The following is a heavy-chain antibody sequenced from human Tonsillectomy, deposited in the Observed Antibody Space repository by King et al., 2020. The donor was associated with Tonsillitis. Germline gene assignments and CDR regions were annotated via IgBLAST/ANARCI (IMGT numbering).Heavy chain of an antibody. CDR3: ARQWYDILTGYYGGGYGMDV. D-gene: IGHD3-9*01. CDR1: GYTFTSYG. CDR2: ISAYNGNT. J-gene: IGHJ6*02. Sequence: QLVQSGAEVKKPGASVKVSCKASGYTFTSYGISWVRQAPGQGLEWMGWISAYNGNTNYAQKLQGRVTMTTDTSTSTAYMELRSLRSDDTAVYYCARQWYDILTGYYGGGYGMDVWGQGTTVTVSS. V-gene: IGHV1-18*04.